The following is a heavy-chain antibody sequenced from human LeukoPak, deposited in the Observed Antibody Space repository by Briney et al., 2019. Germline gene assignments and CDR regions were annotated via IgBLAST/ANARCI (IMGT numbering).Heavy chain of an antibody. D-gene: IGHD5-12*01. CDR2: ISWNSGSV. V-gene: IGHV3-9*01. J-gene: IGHJ4*02. Sequence: GGSLRLSCAASGFTFDDYAMHWVRQAPGKGLEWVSGISWNSGSVGYADSVKGRFTISRDNAKNSLYLQMNSLRAEDTALYYCAKSLGDGNSGYDSPFDYWGQGTLVTVSS. CDR1: GFTFDDYA. CDR3: AKSLGDGNSGYDSPFDY.